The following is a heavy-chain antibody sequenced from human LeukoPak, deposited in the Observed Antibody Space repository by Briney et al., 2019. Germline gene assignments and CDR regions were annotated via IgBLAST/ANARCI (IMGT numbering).Heavy chain of an antibody. J-gene: IGHJ3*02. D-gene: IGHD1-26*01. CDR2: ISGNSGTT. V-gene: IGHV3-23*01. Sequence: AGGSLRLSCAASGFTFSSYGMSWVRQAPGKGLEWVSGISGNSGTTYYADSVKGRFTISRDNSKNTLYLQMNSLRAEDTAVYYCAKDRLSGSYYDSAFDIWGQGTMVTVSS. CDR1: GFTFSSYG. CDR3: AKDRLSGSYYDSAFDI.